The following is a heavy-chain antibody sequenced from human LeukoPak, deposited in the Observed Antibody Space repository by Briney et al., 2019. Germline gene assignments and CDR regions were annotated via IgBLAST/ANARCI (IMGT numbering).Heavy chain of an antibody. CDR3: AANSYFDY. CDR1: GFTFSGYW. J-gene: IGHJ4*02. V-gene: IGHV3-7*01. D-gene: IGHD4-23*01. Sequence: GESLRLSCAASGFTFSGYWMSWVRQAPGKGLEWVANIKQDGSEKNYVDSVKGRFTISRDNAKNSLYLQMNSLRAEDTAVYYCAANSYFDYWGQGTLVTVSS. CDR2: IKQDGSEK.